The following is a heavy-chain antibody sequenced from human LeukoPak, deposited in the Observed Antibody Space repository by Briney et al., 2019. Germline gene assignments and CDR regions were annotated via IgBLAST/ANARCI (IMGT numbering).Heavy chain of an antibody. D-gene: IGHD3-3*01. Sequence: ASVKVSCKTSGYSFTDYYIHWVRQAPGQGLEWMGWINAKSGRTSSARKFQGRVTMTRDPSITTVYMDMAWLTSDDTAIYFCARADFIDAGPYLIGPWGQGTLVTVSS. CDR1: GYSFTDYY. CDR3: ARADFIDAGPYLIGP. V-gene: IGHV1-2*02. J-gene: IGHJ5*02. CDR2: INAKSGRT.